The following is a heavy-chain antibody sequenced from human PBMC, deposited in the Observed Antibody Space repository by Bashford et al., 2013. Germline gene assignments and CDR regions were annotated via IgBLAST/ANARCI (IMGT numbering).Heavy chain of an antibody. V-gene: IGHV4-34*01. CDR1: GGSFSGYY. Sequence: SETLSLTCAVYGGSFSGYYWSWIRQPPGKGLEWIGEINHSGSTNYNPSLKSRVTISVDTSKNQFSLKLSSVTAADTAVYYCASERRIRFWSGYWREVRPWGQGTLVTSPQ. J-gene: IGHJ5*02. CDR3: ASERRIRFWSGYWREVRP. CDR2: INHSGST. D-gene: IGHD3-3*01.